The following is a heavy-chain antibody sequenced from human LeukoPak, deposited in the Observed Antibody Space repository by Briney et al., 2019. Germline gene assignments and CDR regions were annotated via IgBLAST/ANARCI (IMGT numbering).Heavy chain of an antibody. D-gene: IGHD3-22*01. CDR1: GFTFSSYS. CDR2: ISSSSSTI. J-gene: IGHJ4*02. CDR3: AVIRDYDSSGNHY. V-gene: IGHV3-48*01. Sequence: GGSLRLSCAASGFTFSSYSMNWVRQAPGKGLEWVSYISSSSSTIYYADSVKGRFTISRDNAENSLYLQMNSLRAEDTAVYYCAVIRDYDSSGNHYWGQGTLVTVSS.